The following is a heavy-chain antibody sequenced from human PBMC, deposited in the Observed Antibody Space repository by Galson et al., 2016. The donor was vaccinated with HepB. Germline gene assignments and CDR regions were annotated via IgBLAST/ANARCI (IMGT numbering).Heavy chain of an antibody. V-gene: IGHV1-46*04. CDR2: INPRGGHT. Sequence: SLKVSCKASGYTFTTYQMHWIRQAPGQGLECTGVINPRGGHTHYASTVQGRFTITRDTSTTTVYLEMSSLRAEDTAVYYCSRGGWFVDAGIDVWGQGTPVTVSS. J-gene: IGHJ6*02. D-gene: IGHD3-10*01. CDR1: GYTFTTYQ. CDR3: SRGGWFVDAGIDV.